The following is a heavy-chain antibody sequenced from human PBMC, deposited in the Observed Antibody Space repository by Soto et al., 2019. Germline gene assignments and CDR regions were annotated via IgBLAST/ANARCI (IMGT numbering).Heavy chain of an antibody. Sequence: QVQLVQSGAEAKSPASSVTVSCKTVGGTMRSFAFCWVRPAAAPGLEWMWGITTASAPPNHAQNFQNRVTISAHECTSTVYMELRLGTSEASPLYGCGRGADVFGSTWKNGPFEVGGQGT. D-gene: IGHD3-10*02. J-gene: IGHJ4*02. CDR2: ITTASAPP. CDR1: GGTMRSFA. CDR3: GRGADVFGSTWKNGPFEV. V-gene: IGHV1-69*01.